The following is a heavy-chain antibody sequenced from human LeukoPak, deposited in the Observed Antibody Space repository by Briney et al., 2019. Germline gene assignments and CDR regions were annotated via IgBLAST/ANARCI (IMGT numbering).Heavy chain of an antibody. CDR3: ARDPNGDYIGAFDF. J-gene: IGHJ3*01. V-gene: IGHV3-48*04. D-gene: IGHD4-17*01. Sequence: GGSLRLSCAASGFSVNTNYMTWVRQAPGKGLEWVSYISRSSSAIYYADSVKGRFTISRDNAKNSLYLQMNSLRADDTAVYYCARDPNGDYIGAFDFWGQGTMVTVSS. CDR1: GFSVNTNY. CDR2: ISRSSSAI.